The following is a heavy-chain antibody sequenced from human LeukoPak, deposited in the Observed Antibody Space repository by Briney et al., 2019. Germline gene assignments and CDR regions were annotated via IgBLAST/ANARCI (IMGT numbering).Heavy chain of an antibody. V-gene: IGHV1-8*01. J-gene: IGHJ6*02. CDR3: ARIAHDFWSGYFNYYGMDV. Sequence: ASVKVSCKASGYTFTSYDINWVRQATGQGLEWMGWMNPNSGNTGYAQKFQGRVTMTRNTSISTAYMELSSLRSEDTAVYYCARIAHDFWSGYFNYYGMDVWGQGTTVTVSS. CDR2: MNPNSGNT. D-gene: IGHD3-3*01. CDR1: GYTFTSYD.